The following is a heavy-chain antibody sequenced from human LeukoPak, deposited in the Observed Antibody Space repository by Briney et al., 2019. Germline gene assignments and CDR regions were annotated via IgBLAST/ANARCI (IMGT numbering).Heavy chain of an antibody. CDR1: GYTFTNYA. CDR2: INAGNGNA. V-gene: IGHV1-3*01. CDR3: ARVRGVKYDYFDY. D-gene: IGHD3-10*01. Sequence: GPVKVSCKASGYTFTNYAMHWVRQAPGQRLEWMGWINAGNGNAKYSQKFQGRVTITRDTSASTAYMELSSLRSEDTAVYYCARVRGVKYDYFDYWGQGTLLTVSS. J-gene: IGHJ4*02.